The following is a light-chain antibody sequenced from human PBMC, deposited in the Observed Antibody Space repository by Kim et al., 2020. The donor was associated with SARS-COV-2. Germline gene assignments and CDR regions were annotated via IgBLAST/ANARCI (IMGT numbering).Light chain of an antibody. CDR2: RNN. V-gene: IGLV1-40*01. Sequence: QSVLTQPPSVSGAPGQRVTISCTGSSSNIGAGYDVHWYRQLPGTAPKLLIYRNNNRPSGVPDRFSGSKSGTSASLAITGLQAEDEADYYCQSYDSSLNVVVFGGGTKLTVL. CDR1: SSNIGAGYD. CDR3: QSYDSSLNVVV. J-gene: IGLJ2*01.